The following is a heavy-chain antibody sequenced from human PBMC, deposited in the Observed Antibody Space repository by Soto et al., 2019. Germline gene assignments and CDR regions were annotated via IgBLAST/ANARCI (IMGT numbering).Heavy chain of an antibody. J-gene: IGHJ6*02. CDR3: GRDQGDYSVVTAATEGTKRGYFYYGMDV. CDR2: VSYDGTNK. V-gene: IGHV3-30*03. CDR1: GFTFSSFG. D-gene: IGHD2-2*01. Sequence: GGSLRLSCAASGFTFSSFGIHWVRPAPGKGLEWVAVVSYDGTNKYYADSVKGRFTISRDNSKNTLYLQVDSLRVEDTAVYYWGRDQGDYSVVTAATEGTKRGYFYYGMDVWGQGTTVTVSS.